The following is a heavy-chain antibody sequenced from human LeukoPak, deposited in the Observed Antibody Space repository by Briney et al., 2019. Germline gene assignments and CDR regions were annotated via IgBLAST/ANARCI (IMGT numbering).Heavy chain of an antibody. V-gene: IGHV3-64*01. CDR3: ARDSGGDAYNDYFDS. CDR2: INYNGDSA. D-gene: IGHD5-24*01. J-gene: IGHJ4*02. Sequence: GGSLRLSCAASGFSFNTYALHWVRQAPGKGLEYVSAINYNGDSAYYANSVKDRFIISRDNSKKTLFLQMGSLRAEDTAVYYCARDSGGDAYNDYFDSWGQGTLVTVSS. CDR1: GFSFNTYA.